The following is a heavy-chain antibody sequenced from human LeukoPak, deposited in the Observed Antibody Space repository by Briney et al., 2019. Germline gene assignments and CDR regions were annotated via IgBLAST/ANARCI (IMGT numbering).Heavy chain of an antibody. J-gene: IGHJ6*02. CDR2: IFSNGST. Sequence: SETLSLTCTVSGGSITRYYWTWIRQPPGKGLEWIGYIFSNGSTNYNPSLKSRVAISLDTSKRQFSLSLTSVTAADTAVYYCARDGCSSTSCYSDYYYGMDVWGQGTTVTVSS. CDR1: GGSITRYY. CDR3: ARDGCSSTSCYSDYYYGMDV. D-gene: IGHD2-2*01. V-gene: IGHV4-59*01.